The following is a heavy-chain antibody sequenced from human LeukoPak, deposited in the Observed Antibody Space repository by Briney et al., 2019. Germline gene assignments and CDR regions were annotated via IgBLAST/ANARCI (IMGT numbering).Heavy chain of an antibody. V-gene: IGHV3-30*03. CDR3: ARLLGLSSGWYFDY. D-gene: IGHD6-19*01. CDR1: GFIVNSYG. J-gene: IGHJ4*02. Sequence: GGSLRLSCVASGFIVNSYGMHWVRQAPGKGLEWVAVLSSDGSNKYYADFVKGRFTISRDNSKNTLYLQMNSLRADDTAVYYCARLLGLSSGWYFDYWGQGTLVTVSS. CDR2: LSSDGSNK.